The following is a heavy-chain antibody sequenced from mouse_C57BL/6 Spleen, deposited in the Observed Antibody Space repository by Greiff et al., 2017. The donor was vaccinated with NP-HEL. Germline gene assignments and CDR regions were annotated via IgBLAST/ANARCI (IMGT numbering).Heavy chain of an antibody. D-gene: IGHD4-1*01. CDR2: ISYDGSN. CDR3: ARAKTGPAWFAY. Sequence: EVQLQESGPGLVKPSQSLSLTCSVTGYSITSGYYWNWIRQFPGNKLEWMGYISYDGSNNYNPSLKNRIPITRDTSENQFFLKLNSVTTEDTATYYCARAKTGPAWFAYWGQGTLVTVSA. CDR1: GYSITSGYY. J-gene: IGHJ3*01. V-gene: IGHV3-6*01.